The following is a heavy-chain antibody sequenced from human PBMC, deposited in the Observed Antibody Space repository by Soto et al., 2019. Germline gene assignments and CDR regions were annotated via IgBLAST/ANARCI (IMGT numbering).Heavy chain of an antibody. Sequence: QVQLVESGGGVVQPGRSLRLSCAASGFTFSSYGMHWVRQAPGKGLEWVAVISYDGSNKYYADSVKGRFTISRDNSKNTLYLQMNSLRAEDTAVYYCEKDRRGSCYHWGQGTLVTVSS. D-gene: IGHD2-15*01. V-gene: IGHV3-30*18. CDR3: EKDRRGSCYH. CDR2: ISYDGSNK. CDR1: GFTFSSYG. J-gene: IGHJ4*02.